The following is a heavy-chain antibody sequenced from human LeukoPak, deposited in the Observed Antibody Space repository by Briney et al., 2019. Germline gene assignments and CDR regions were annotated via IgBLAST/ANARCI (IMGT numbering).Heavy chain of an antibody. D-gene: IGHD2-2*02. V-gene: IGHV1-69*04. J-gene: IGHJ6*02. CDR1: GGTFSRYA. CDR2: IIPIFGIA. CDR3: AISRRSGYCSSTSCYTDYYYYGMDV. Sequence: SVKVSCQASGGTFSRYAISWVRQAPGQGLEWMGRIIPIFGIANYAQKFQGRVTLTADKSTSTAYMELSSLRSEDTAVYYCAISRRSGYCSSTSCYTDYYYYGMDVWGQGTTVTVSS.